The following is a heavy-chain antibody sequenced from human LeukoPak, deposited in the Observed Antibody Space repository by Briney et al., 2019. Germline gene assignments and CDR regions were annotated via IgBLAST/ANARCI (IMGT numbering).Heavy chain of an antibody. CDR3: AKDNAGRVDRSYFDY. CDR1: GFTFSSYA. J-gene: IGHJ4*02. V-gene: IGHV3-23*01. CDR2: ISGSGGST. D-gene: IGHD2-8*01. Sequence: GGSLRLSCAASGFTFSSYAMSWVRQAPGKGLEWVSAISGSGGSTYYADSVKGRFTISRDNSKNTLYLQMNSLRAEDTAVYYCAKDNAGRVDRSYFDYWGQGTLVTVSS.